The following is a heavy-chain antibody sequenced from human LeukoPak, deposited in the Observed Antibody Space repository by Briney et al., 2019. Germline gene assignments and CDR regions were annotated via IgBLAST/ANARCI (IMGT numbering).Heavy chain of an antibody. J-gene: IGHJ5*02. CDR2: INHRGST. Sequence: SETLSLTCAVYGGSFSGHYWRWIRQPPGEGREWIGEINHRGSTNYNTSLKSRVTISVDTSKNQLSLKLSSVTAADTAVYYCAREGLAAAGAGWFDPWGQGTLVTVSS. V-gene: IGHV4-34*01. CDR1: GGSFSGHY. D-gene: IGHD6-13*01. CDR3: AREGLAAAGAGWFDP.